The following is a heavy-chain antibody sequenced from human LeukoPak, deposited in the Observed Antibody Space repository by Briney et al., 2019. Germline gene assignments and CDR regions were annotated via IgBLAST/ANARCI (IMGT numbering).Heavy chain of an antibody. V-gene: IGHV3-49*04. CDR2: IRRKAYGGAP. CDR3: SREGGVYSEYSYYHGMVA. Sequence: GRSLRLTCTASGFTFGDSDMSWVRQAPGKGLEWVGFIRRKAYGGAPEYDPSVKGRFSISRDDSRGVAYLQLNSLKTEDTAVYYCSREGGVYSEYSYYHGMVAWGQGTTVTVSS. J-gene: IGHJ6*02. CDR1: GFTFGDSD. D-gene: IGHD5/OR15-5a*01.